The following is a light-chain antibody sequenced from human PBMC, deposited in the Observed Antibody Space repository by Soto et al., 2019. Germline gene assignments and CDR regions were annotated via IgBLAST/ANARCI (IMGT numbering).Light chain of an antibody. Sequence: EVVLTQSPGTLSLSPGERATLSCRASQSIRSSFLAWYQQKPGQAPRLLIYDASSRATGVPDRFSGSGSGTDFTLAISRVESEDVVMYYCQHYGSSRTFGQGAKVEIK. CDR3: QHYGSSRT. CDR1: QSIRSSF. V-gene: IGKV3-20*01. CDR2: DAS. J-gene: IGKJ1*01.